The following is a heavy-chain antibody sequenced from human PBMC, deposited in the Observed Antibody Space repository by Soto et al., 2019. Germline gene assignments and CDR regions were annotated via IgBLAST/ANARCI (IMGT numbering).Heavy chain of an antibody. D-gene: IGHD1-26*01. CDR2: IRSKAYGGTT. V-gene: IGHV3-49*03. CDR1: GFTFGDYA. CDR3: TRGIGGATTLIKSSNDAFDI. Sequence: GGSLRLSCTASGFTFGDYAMSWFRQAPGKGLEWVGFIRSKAYGGTTEYAASVKGRFTISRDDSKSIAYLQMNSLKTEDTAVYYCTRGIGGATTLIKSSNDAFDIWGQGTMVTVSS. J-gene: IGHJ3*02.